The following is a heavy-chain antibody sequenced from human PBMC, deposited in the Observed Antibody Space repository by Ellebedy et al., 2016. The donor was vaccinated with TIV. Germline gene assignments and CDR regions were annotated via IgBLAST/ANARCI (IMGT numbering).Heavy chain of an antibody. CDR2: INSDGSST. J-gene: IGHJ4*02. D-gene: IGHD1-26*01. Sequence: GGSLRLXXAASGFTFSSYWMHWVRQAPGKGLVWVSRINSDGSSTNYADSVKGRFTISRDNAKNTLYLQMNSLRVEDTAVYYCAREPVGALSIDYWGQGTLVTVSS. CDR3: AREPVGALSIDY. CDR1: GFTFSSYW. V-gene: IGHV3-74*01.